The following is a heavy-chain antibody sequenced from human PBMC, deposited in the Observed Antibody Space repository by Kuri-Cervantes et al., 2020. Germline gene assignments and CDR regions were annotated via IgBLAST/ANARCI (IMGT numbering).Heavy chain of an antibody. CDR2: IYHSGST. Sequence: LRLSCTVSGGSISSGDYYWRWIRQPPGKGLEWIGYIYHSGSTYYNPSLKSRVTISVDTSKNQFSLKLSSVTAADTAVYYCARDRGVVVPAARYYYYYGMDVWGQGTTVTVSS. CDR1: GGSISSGDYY. D-gene: IGHD2-2*01. J-gene: IGHJ6*02. CDR3: ARDRGVVVPAARYYYYYGMDV. V-gene: IGHV4-30-2*01.